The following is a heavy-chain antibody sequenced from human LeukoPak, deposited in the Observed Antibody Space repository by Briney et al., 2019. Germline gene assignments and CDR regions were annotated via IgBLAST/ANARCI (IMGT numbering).Heavy chain of an antibody. CDR3: ARQGGYSSPFSV. J-gene: IGHJ6*04. D-gene: IGHD6-19*01. Sequence: SETLSLTCTVSGGSISSFYWTWIRQPPGKGREGIGYIYTSGITNYNPSLKSRVTISVDTSKNQFSLKLSSVTAADTAVYYCARQGGYSSPFSVWGEGTTVTVFS. V-gene: IGHV4-4*09. CDR2: IYTSGIT. CDR1: GGSISSFY.